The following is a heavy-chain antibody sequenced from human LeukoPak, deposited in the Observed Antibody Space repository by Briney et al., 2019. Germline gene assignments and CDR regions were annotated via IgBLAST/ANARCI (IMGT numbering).Heavy chain of an antibody. CDR3: AKVPTPRYYYDSSAFDI. Sequence: GGSLRLSCAASGFTFSSYSMNWVRQAPGKGLEWVSAISGSGGSTYYADSVKGRFTISRDNSKNTLYLQMNSLRAEDTAVYYCAKVPTPRYYYDSSAFDIWGQGTMVTVSS. V-gene: IGHV3-23*01. CDR1: GFTFSSYS. D-gene: IGHD3-22*01. CDR2: ISGSGGST. J-gene: IGHJ3*02.